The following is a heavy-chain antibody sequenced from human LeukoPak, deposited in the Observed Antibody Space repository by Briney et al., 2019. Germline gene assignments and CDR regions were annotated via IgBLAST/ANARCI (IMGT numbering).Heavy chain of an antibody. CDR1: GHTFTGYY. D-gene: IGHD6-13*01. CDR3: ARDHAAYSSSWYDFDY. V-gene: IGHV1-2*02. J-gene: IGHJ4*02. CDR2: INPNSGGT. Sequence: ASVKVSCKASGHTFTGYYMHWVRQAPGQGLEWMGWINPNSGGTNYAQKFQGRVTMTRDTSISTAYMELSRLRSDDTAVYYCARDHAAYSSSWYDFDYWGQGTLVTVSS.